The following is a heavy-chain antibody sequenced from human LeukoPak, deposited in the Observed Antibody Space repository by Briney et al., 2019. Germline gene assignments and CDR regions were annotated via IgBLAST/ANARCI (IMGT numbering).Heavy chain of an antibody. CDR3: ANRGSPGAFDI. J-gene: IGHJ3*02. CDR1: GFTFSTYA. D-gene: IGHD1-26*01. V-gene: IGHV3-23*01. CDR2: ISGSGGST. Sequence: GGSLRLPCGASGFTFSTYAMSWVRQAPGKGLEWVSGISGSGGSTYYADSVKGRFTISRDSSKNTLYPQMNSLRAEDTAVYYCANRGSPGAFDIWGQGTMVTVSS.